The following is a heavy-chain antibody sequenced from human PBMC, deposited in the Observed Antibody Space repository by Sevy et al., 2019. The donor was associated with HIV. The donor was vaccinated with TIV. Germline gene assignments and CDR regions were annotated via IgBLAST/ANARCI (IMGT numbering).Heavy chain of an antibody. V-gene: IGHV3-21*01. CDR2: FSGRSTYI. Sequence: GGSLRLSCASSGFTFSTYTMTWVRQAPGKGLEWVSSFSGRSTYIYYTDSVKGRFTISRDDAKNSLYLQMNSLRAEDTAIYYCARDPEYCSGTSCYTDIFDHWGQGTLVTVSS. D-gene: IGHD2-2*02. J-gene: IGHJ4*02. CDR1: GFTFSTYT. CDR3: ARDPEYCSGTSCYTDIFDH.